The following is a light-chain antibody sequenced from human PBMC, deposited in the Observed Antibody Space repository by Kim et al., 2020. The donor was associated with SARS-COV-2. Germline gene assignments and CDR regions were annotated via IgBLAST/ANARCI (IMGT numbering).Light chain of an antibody. Sequence: GQRVNHACLGSRPNGGTKFVNVYQQVPGTAPKPLIYSNNQRPSGVPDRFSGSKSGTSASLAISGLQSEDEAHYYCAAWDESLSGYVFGTGTEVTVL. CDR3: AAWDESLSGYV. CDR2: SNN. CDR1: RPNGGTKF. V-gene: IGLV1-44*01. J-gene: IGLJ1*01.